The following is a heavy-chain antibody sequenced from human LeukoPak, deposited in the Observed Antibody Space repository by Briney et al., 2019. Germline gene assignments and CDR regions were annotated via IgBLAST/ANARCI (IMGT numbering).Heavy chain of an antibody. CDR2: ISSSGSTI. Sequence: GGSLRLSCAASGLTYSSYEMKLVPQAPGKGLEWVSYISSSGSTIYYADSVKGRFTISRDNAKNSLYLQMNSLRAEDTAVYYCARDSYGSAILYNWFDPWGQGTLVTVSS. CDR3: ARDSYGSAILYNWFDP. V-gene: IGHV3-48*03. D-gene: IGHD3-10*01. CDR1: GLTYSSYE. J-gene: IGHJ5*02.